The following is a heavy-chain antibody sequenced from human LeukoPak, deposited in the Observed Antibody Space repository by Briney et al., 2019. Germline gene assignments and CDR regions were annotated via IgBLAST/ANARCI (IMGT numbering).Heavy chain of an antibody. CDR3: ASTDIVVVPAATPGGYYYYMDV. J-gene: IGHJ6*03. D-gene: IGHD2-2*01. V-gene: IGHV1-8*01. CDR1: GYTFTSYD. Sequence: ASVTVSFKASGYTFTSYDINWVRQAPGQGLEWMGWMNPNSGNTGYAQKFQGRVGMTRNTSITTAYMELSSLRSEDTAVYYCASTDIVVVPAATPGGYYYYMDVWGKGTTVTVSS. CDR2: MNPNSGNT.